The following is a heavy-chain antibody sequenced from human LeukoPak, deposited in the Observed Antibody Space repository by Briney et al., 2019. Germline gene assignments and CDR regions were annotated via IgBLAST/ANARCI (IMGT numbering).Heavy chain of an antibody. D-gene: IGHD4-17*01. CDR2: FDPEDGET. CDR3: AASGPPPSDYGDYVAVRLESHY. J-gene: IGHJ4*02. V-gene: IGHV1-24*01. Sequence: ASVKVSCKVSGYTLTELSMHWVRQAPGKGLEWMGGFDPEDGETIYAQRFQGRVTMTEDTSTDTAYMELSSLRSEDTAVYYCAASGPPPSDYGDYVAVRLESHYWGQGTLVTVSS. CDR1: GYTLTELS.